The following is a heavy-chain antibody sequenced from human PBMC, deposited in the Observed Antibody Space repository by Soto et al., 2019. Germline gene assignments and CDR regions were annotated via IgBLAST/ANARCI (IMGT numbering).Heavy chain of an antibody. J-gene: IGHJ4*02. CDR1: GGSISGGGHY. CDR2: MYYTGDT. V-gene: IGHV4-31*03. CDR3: ASSDPYYFFDY. D-gene: IGHD2-21*01. Sequence: QVQLQESGPGLVRPSQTLSLTCTVSGGSISGGGHYWGWIRQPPRKGLEWIGFMYYTGDTSYNPSLKSRLSISVDTSMNQFSLELTSVTAADTAVYYCASSDPYYFFDYWGLGTLVTVSS.